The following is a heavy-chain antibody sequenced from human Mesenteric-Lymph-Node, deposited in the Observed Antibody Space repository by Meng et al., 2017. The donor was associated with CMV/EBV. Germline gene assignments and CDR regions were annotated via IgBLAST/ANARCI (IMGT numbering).Heavy chain of an antibody. CDR2: TPYDGSPQ. CDR1: GFTFSDFG. Sequence: GESLKISCVVSGFTFSDFGMHWVRQAPGKGLEWVAFTPYDGSPQYYGDSVKGRFTISRDNSENTLYLQMNSLRAEDTAVYYCAKGDNSEFVYWGQGTLVTVSS. J-gene: IGHJ4*02. CDR3: AKGDNSEFVY. D-gene: IGHD6-19*01. V-gene: IGHV3-30*02.